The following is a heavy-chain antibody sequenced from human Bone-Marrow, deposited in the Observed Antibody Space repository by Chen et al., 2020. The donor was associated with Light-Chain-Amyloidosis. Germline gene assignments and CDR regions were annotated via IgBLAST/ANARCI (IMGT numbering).Heavy chain of an antibody. CDR3: ARAVTVVTPGRDY. J-gene: IGHJ4*02. V-gene: IGHV3-48*02. CDR1: GFTFSRYS. D-gene: IGHD2-21*02. Sequence: EVQLVESGGGLVQPGGSLRLSCAASGFTFSRYSMNWVRQAPGKGLEWVSYISSSSSTIYYADSVKGRCTISRDNAKNSLYLQMNSLRDEDTAVYYCARAVTVVTPGRDYWGQGTLVTVSS. CDR2: ISSSSSTI.